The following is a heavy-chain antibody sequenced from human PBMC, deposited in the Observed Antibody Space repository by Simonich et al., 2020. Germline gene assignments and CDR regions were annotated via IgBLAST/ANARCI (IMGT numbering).Heavy chain of an antibody. CDR3: ARSLGYYYYYYGMDV. CDR2: IYYSGTT. V-gene: IGHV4-59*08. Sequence: QVQLQESGPGLVKPSETLSLTCTVSGGSISSYYWSWIRQPPGKGLEWIGYIYYSGTTNYNPSLKSRVTISVDTSKYQFSLKRSSVTAADTAVYYCARSLGYYYYYYGMDVWGQGTTVTVSS. D-gene: IGHD1-26*01. J-gene: IGHJ6*02. CDR1: GGSISSYY.